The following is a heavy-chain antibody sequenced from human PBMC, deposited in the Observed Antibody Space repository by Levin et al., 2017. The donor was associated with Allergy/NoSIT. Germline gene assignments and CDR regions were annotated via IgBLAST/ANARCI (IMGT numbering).Heavy chain of an antibody. J-gene: IGHJ6*02. CDR1: GFTFSSYE. Sequence: GESLRLSCAASGFTFSSYEMNWVRQAPGKGLEWVSYISSSGSTIYYADSVKGRFTISRDNAKNSLYLQMNSLRAEDTAVYYCARGLAYYDFWSGYYNDSPRYGMDVWGQGTTVTVSS. D-gene: IGHD3-3*01. V-gene: IGHV3-48*03. CDR2: ISSSGSTI. CDR3: ARGLAYYDFWSGYYNDSPRYGMDV.